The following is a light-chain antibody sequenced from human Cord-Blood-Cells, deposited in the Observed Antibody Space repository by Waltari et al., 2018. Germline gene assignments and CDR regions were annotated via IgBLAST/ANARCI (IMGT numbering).Light chain of an antibody. V-gene: IGKV1-8*01. Sequence: AIRMTQSPSSFPASTGDRVTITCRTSQGIGSYLAWYQQKPGKVPKLLIYAASTLQRGVPSRFGGSGSGTDFTLIISCLRSEDFATYYLQRYYRYPLTGGGGTKVEIK. J-gene: IGKJ4*01. CDR1: QGIGSY. CDR3: QRYYRYPLT. CDR2: AAS.